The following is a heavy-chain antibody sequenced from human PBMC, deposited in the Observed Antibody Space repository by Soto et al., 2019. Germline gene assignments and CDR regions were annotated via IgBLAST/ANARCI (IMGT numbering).Heavy chain of an antibody. J-gene: IGHJ3*02. CDR2: IYYSGST. CDR3: ARGEYAFDI. Sequence: QVQLQESGPGLVKPSETLSLTCTVSGGSISSYYWSWIRQPPGKGLEWIGYIYYSGSTNYNTSLKSRVTISVDTSKNQFSLKLSSVTAADTAVYYCARGEYAFDIWGQGTMVTVSS. V-gene: IGHV4-59*01. CDR1: GGSISSYY.